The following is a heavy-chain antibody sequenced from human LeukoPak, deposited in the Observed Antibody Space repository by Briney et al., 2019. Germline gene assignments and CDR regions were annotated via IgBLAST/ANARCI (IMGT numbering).Heavy chain of an antibody. D-gene: IGHD2-15*01. V-gene: IGHV7-4-1*02. J-gene: IGHJ6*02. CDR2: INTDTGNP. Sequence: GASVKVSCKASGYTFTSYAMNWVRQAPGQGLEWMGWINTDTGNPTYAQGFTGRFVFSLDTSVSTAYLQISSLKAEDTAVYYCARGWSVSPLYGMDVWGQGTTVTVSS. CDR1: GYTFTSYA. CDR3: ARGWSVSPLYGMDV.